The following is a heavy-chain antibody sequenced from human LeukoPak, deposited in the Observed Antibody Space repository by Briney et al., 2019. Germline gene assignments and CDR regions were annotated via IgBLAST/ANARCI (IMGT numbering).Heavy chain of an antibody. J-gene: IGHJ4*02. D-gene: IGHD4-11*01. V-gene: IGHV4-59*08. CDR3: SGGGLGGITAYSNYLFDY. CDR1: GGSISNYY. CDR2: IYYSGST. Sequence: AETLSLTCTVSGGSISNYYWSWLRQPPGEGLEWIGYIYYSGSTNYNPSLRSRLTISIDTSKNQFPLSLTSVTAADTAVYYCSGGGLGGITAYSNYLFDYWGQGTLVTVSS.